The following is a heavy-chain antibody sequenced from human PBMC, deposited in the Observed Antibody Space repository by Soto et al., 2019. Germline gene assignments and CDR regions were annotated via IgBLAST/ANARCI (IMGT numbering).Heavy chain of an antibody. D-gene: IGHD3-22*01. V-gene: IGHV3-23*01. CDR1: GFTFSSYA. CDR2: ISGSGGST. J-gene: IGHJ6*02. CDR3: AKHYYDSSGYYRPSYYYYYGMDV. Sequence: GGSLRLSCAASGFTFSSYAMSWVRQAPGKGLEWVSAISGSGGSTYYADSVKGRFTISRDNSKNTLYLQMNSLRAEDTAVYYCAKHYYDSSGYYRPSYYYYYGMDVWGQGTTVTVSS.